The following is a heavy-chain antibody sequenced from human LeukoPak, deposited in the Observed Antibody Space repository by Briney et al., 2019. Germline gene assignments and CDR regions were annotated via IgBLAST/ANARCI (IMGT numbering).Heavy chain of an antibody. CDR2: IYSGGST. CDR1: GFTVSSNY. V-gene: IGHV3-53*01. J-gene: IGHJ6*02. D-gene: IGHD3-3*01. Sequence: GGSLRLSCAASGFTVSSNYMSWVRQAPGKGLGWVSVIYSGGSTYYADSVKGRFTISRDNSKNTLYLQMNSLRAEDTAVYYCARGPVVTIYYYYGMDVWGQGTTVTVSS. CDR3: ARGPVVTIYYYYGMDV.